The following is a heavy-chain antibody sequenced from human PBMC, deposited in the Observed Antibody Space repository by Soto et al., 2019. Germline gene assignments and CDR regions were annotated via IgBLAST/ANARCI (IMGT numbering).Heavy chain of an antibody. CDR1: GGSVSGTSYY. Sequence: SETLSLTCTVSGGSVSGTSYYWSWIRQPPGKGLEWIGYIYNSGSTNYKPSLKSRVTISVDTSKNQFSLNLTSVTAADTAVYFCARXVRGWNRGSYYYYGMDVWGQGTTVTVSS. J-gene: IGHJ6*02. V-gene: IGHV4-61*01. D-gene: IGHD6-19*01. CDR2: IYNSGST. CDR3: ARXVRGWNRGSYYYYGMDV.